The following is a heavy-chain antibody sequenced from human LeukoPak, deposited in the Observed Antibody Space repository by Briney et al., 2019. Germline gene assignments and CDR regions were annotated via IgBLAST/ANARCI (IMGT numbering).Heavy chain of an antibody. CDR3: ARANWNDFDY. J-gene: IGHJ4*02. Sequence: VGSLRLSCTASRFTFSSYTMNWVRQAPGEGLECVSYISSGSGSIYYADSVKGRFTISRDNAKHSLYLQMNSLRDEDTAVYYCARANWNDFDYWGQGTLVTVSS. V-gene: IGHV3-48*02. D-gene: IGHD1-1*01. CDR2: ISSGSGSI. CDR1: RFTFSSYT.